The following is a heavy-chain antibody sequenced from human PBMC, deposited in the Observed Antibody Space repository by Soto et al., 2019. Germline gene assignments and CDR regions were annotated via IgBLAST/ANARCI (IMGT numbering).Heavy chain of an antibody. CDR3: AREGTVEPHFDY. CDR1: GFTFSSYA. V-gene: IGHV3-30-3*01. CDR2: ISYDGSNK. D-gene: IGHD1-26*01. J-gene: IGHJ4*02. Sequence: PGGSLRLSCAASGFTFSSYAMHWVCQAPGKGLEWVAVISYDGSNKYYADSVKGRFTISRDNSKNTLYLQMNSLRAEDTAVYYCAREGTVEPHFDYWGQGTLVTVSS.